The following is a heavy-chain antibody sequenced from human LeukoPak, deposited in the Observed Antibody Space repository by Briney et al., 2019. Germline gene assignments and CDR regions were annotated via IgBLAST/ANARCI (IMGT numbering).Heavy chain of an antibody. V-gene: IGHV3-23*01. D-gene: IGHD2-8*01. Sequence: PGGSLRLSCTGSGFPFNMFAMNWVRQAPGKGLEWVSGLSRVGETRNYADSVKRRFTVSRDASKNMVFLQMNDLRPEDTAVYYCAKEQRIRHCSEGVCMEGYYFDYWGQGSLVTVSS. CDR1: GFPFNMFA. CDR2: LSRVGETR. J-gene: IGHJ4*02. CDR3: AKEQRIRHCSEGVCMEGYYFDY.